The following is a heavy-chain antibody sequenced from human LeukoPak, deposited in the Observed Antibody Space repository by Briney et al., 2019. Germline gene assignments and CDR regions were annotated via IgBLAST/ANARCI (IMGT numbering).Heavy chain of an antibody. J-gene: IGHJ4*02. CDR2: FDPEDGET. CDR1: GYTLTELS. D-gene: IGHD6-13*01. CDR3: TTGGGGYSSSWFYLDY. Sequence: ASVKVSCKVSGYTLTELSMHWVRQAPGKGLEWMGGFDPEDGETIYAQKFQGRVTMTEDTSTDTAYMELSSLRSEDTAVYYCTTGGGGYSSSWFYLDYWGQGTLVTVSS. V-gene: IGHV1-24*01.